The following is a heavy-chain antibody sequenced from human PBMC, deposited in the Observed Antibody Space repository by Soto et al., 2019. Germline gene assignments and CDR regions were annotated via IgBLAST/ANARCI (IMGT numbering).Heavy chain of an antibody. V-gene: IGHV3-21*01. CDR3: ARDATAQRFLEWSNWFDP. J-gene: IGHJ5*02. CDR1: GFTFSSYS. Sequence: GGSLGLSCAASGFTFSSYSMNWVRQAPGKGLEWVSSISSSSSYIYYADSVKGRFTISRDNAKNSLYLQMNSLRAEDTAVYYCARDATAQRFLEWSNWFDPWGQGTLVTVS. CDR2: ISSSSSYI. D-gene: IGHD3-3*01.